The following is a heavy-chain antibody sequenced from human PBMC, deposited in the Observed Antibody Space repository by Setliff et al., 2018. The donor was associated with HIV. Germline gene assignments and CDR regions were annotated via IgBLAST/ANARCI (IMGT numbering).Heavy chain of an antibody. Sequence: SETLSLTCDVSGFSISSRYYWGWIRQSPGKGLEWIGNIYHTGSTYYKPSLKSRVTISVDTSKNQFSLRLSSVAAGDTAVYYCARSIVPVASGYYYFEYWGQGTLVTAPQ. CDR3: ARSIVPVASGYYYFEY. J-gene: IGHJ4*02. D-gene: IGHD3-3*01. CDR1: GFSISSRYY. V-gene: IGHV4-38-2*01. CDR2: IYHTGST.